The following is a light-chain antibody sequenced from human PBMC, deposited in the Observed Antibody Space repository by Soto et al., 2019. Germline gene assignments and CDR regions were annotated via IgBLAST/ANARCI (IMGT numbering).Light chain of an antibody. V-gene: IGLV2-23*01. CDR1: SSDVGSYNL. CDR3: CSYAGSSTWV. J-gene: IGLJ3*02. CDR2: EGS. Sequence: QSALTQPASVSGSPGQSITISCTGTSSDVGSYNLVSWYQHHPGKAPKLMIYEGSKRPSGVSNRFSGSKSGNTASLTISGLQAEDEADYCCCSYAGSSTWVFGRGTKLTVL.